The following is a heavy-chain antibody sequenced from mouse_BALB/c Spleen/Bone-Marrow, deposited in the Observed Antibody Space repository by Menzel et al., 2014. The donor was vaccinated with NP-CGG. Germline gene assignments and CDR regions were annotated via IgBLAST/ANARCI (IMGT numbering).Heavy chain of an antibody. CDR3: ARDDYYAMDY. CDR2: IRNKANGYTT. V-gene: IGHV7-3*02. CDR1: GFTFTDYY. J-gene: IGHJ4*01. Sequence: EVNVVESGGGLVQPGGSLRLSCATSGFTFTDYYMSWVRQPPGKALEWLGFIRNKANGYTTEYSASVKGRFTISRVSSQSILYLQMNTLRAEDSATYYCARDDYYAMDYWGQGTSVTVSS.